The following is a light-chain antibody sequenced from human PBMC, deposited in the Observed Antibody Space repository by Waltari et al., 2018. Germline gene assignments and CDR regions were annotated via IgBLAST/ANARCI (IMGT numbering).Light chain of an antibody. Sequence: EIVLTQSPGTLSLSPGARATLSCRASQSVGRSLAWYQHKPGQAPRLLIYGASNRAPGIPDRVSGSGSGTDFSLTISRLEPEDFGLYSCQHYVRLPATFGQGTKVEIK. CDR1: QSVGRS. V-gene: IGKV3-20*01. J-gene: IGKJ1*01. CDR3: QHYVRLPAT. CDR2: GAS.